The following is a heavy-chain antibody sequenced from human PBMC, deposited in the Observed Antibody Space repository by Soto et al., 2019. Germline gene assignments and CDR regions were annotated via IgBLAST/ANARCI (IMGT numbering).Heavy chain of an antibody. J-gene: IGHJ4*02. CDR1: GFTVNSDY. CDR2: IYSGGST. Sequence: EVQLVESGGGLVQPGGSLRLSCAASGFTVNSDYMTWVRQAPRKGLEWVSVIYSGGSTYYTHSVKGRFTISRDNSKNTLYLQMNSLRAEYTAVYYCARAPLYGGQAYWGQGTLVTVSS. D-gene: IGHD4-17*01. CDR3: ARAPLYGGQAY. V-gene: IGHV3-66*01.